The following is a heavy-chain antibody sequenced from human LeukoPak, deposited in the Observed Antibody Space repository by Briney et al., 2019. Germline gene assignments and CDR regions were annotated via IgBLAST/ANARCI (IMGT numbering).Heavy chain of an antibody. CDR3: AREMLAAVAAQS. CDR2: ISGSGGST. D-gene: IGHD6-19*01. V-gene: IGHV3-23*01. Sequence: GGSLRLSCAASGFTFSSYGMSWVRQAPGKGLEWVSAISGSGGSTYYADSVKGRFTISRDNSKNTLYLQMNSLRAEDTAVYYCAREMLAAVAAQSWGQGTLVTVSS. CDR1: GFTFSSYG. J-gene: IGHJ5*02.